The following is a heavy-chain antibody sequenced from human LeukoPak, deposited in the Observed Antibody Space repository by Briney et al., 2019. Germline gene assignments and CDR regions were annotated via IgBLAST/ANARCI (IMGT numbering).Heavy chain of an antibody. J-gene: IGHJ6*03. V-gene: IGHV4-39*01. CDR2: IYYSGST. CDR1: GGSISSSSYY. D-gene: IGHD5-12*01. CDR3: ARTLIVATRKITYYYDMDV. Sequence: SETLSLTCTGSGGSISSSSYYWGWIRQPPGKGLEWIGSIYYSGSTYYNPSLKSRVTISVDTSKNQFSLKLSSVTAADTAVYYCARTLIVATRKITYYYDMDVWGKGTTVTISS.